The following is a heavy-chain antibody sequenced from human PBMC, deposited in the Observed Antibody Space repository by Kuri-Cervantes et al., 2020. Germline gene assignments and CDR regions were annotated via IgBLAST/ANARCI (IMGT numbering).Heavy chain of an antibody. CDR3: ARDNGGYDSSGFDY. CDR2: ISSSSSTI. CDR1: GFTFSSYS. J-gene: IGHJ4*02. V-gene: IGHV3-48*01. Sequence: GGSLRLSCAASGFTFSSYSMNWVRQAPGKGLEWVSYISSSSSTIYYADSVKGRFTISRDNAKNSLYLQMNSLRGEDTAVYYCARDNGGYDSSGFDYWGQGTLVTVSS. D-gene: IGHD3-22*01.